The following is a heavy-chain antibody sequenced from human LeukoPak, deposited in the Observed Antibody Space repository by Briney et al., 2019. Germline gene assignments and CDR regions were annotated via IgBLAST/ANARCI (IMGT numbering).Heavy chain of an antibody. D-gene: IGHD3-16*01. CDR3: ARDKGDYFDY. V-gene: IGHV4-59*01. CDR2: IYYSGST. J-gene: IGHJ4*02. CDR1: GGSISSYY. Sequence: SETLSLTCTVPGGSISSYYWSWIRQPPGKGLEWIGYIYYSGSTNYNPSLKSRVTISVDTSKNQFSLKLSSVTAADTAVYYCARDKGDYFDYWGQGTLVTVSS.